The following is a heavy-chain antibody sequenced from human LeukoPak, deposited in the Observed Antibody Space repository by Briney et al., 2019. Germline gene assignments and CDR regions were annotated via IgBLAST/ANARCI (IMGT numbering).Heavy chain of an antibody. CDR1: GFTFSNYG. CDR2: ISGSSDII. D-gene: IGHD1-26*01. Sequence: GGSLRLSCAVSGFTFSNYGMNWVRQAPGKGLEWVSYISGSSDIIHYTESVKGRFTISRDNARNSVYLQMNSLRVEDTALYYCARDGSSGRHDEYFPHWGQGTLVTVSS. V-gene: IGHV3-48*01. CDR3: ARDGSSGRHDEYFPH. J-gene: IGHJ1*01.